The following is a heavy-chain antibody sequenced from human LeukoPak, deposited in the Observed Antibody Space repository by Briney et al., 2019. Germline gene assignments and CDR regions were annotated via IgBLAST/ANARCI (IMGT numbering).Heavy chain of an antibody. Sequence: SETLSLTCTVSGGSISSGGYYWSWIRQHPGTGLEWIGYIYYSGSTYYNPSLKSRVTISVDTSKNQFSLKLGSVTAADTAVYYCARDYRRDGYNRLDYWGQGTLVTVSS. CDR2: IYYSGST. CDR3: ARDYRRDGYNRLDY. V-gene: IGHV4-31*03. D-gene: IGHD5-24*01. J-gene: IGHJ4*02. CDR1: GGSISSGGYY.